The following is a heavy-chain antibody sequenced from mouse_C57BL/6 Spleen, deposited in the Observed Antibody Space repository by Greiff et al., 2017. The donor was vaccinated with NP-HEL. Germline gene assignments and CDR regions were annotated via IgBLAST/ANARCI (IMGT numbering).Heavy chain of an antibody. V-gene: IGHV5-17*01. CDR1: GFTVSDYG. Sequence: EVKLVEAGGGLVKPGGSLKLSCAASGFTVSDYGMQWVRQAPEKGLEWVAYISSGSSTIYYADTVKGRFTISRDNAKNTLFLQMTSLRSEDTAMYYCARRSVFDYWGQGTTLTVSS. CDR3: ARRSVFDY. J-gene: IGHJ2*01. CDR2: ISSGSSTI.